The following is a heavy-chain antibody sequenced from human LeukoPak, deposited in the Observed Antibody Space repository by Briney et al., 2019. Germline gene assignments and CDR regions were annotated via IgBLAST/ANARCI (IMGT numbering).Heavy chain of an antibody. CDR2: INAGNGDT. Sequence: ASVTVSSTASGYTFTSYAMHWVSQAPGQRLEWMGWINAGNGDTKCSQKFQGRVTITRDTSASTAYMELSSLRSEDTAVYYCARGLMEYSGSYFDWGQGTLVTVSS. CDR3: ARGLMEYSGSYFD. J-gene: IGHJ4*02. D-gene: IGHD1-26*01. CDR1: GYTFTSYA. V-gene: IGHV1-3*01.